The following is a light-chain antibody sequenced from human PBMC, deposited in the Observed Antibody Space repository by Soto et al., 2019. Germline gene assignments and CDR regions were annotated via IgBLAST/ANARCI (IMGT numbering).Light chain of an antibody. J-gene: IGKJ4*01. CDR2: AAS. CDR3: QRYNSGPYT. Sequence: EIVLTQSPGTLSLSPGERATLSCRASHSLSSSYLAWYRQKPGQAPRLLIYAASIRATGVPARFSGSGSGTDFTLTISSLQSEDFAVYYCQRYNSGPYTFGGGTKVDIK. V-gene: IGKV3-20*01. CDR1: HSLSSSY.